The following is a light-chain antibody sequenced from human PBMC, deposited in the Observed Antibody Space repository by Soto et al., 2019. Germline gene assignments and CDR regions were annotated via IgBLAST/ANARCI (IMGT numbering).Light chain of an antibody. CDR3: QQYGGSPIT. Sequence: EIVMTQSPATLSVSPGERATLSCRASQSVSSNLAWYQQKPGQAPRLLIYAASTRATGIPARFSGSGSGTEFTLTISSLQSEDFALYYCQQYGGSPITFGQGTRLEIK. CDR1: QSVSSN. CDR2: AAS. V-gene: IGKV3-15*01. J-gene: IGKJ5*01.